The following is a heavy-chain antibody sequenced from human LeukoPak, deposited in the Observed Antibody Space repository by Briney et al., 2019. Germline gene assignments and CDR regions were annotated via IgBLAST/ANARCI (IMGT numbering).Heavy chain of an antibody. CDR1: GGSISSSNW. CDR3: ARGLVPAAIPDY. CDR2: IYHSGST. V-gene: IGHV4-4*02. D-gene: IGHD2-2*01. J-gene: IGHJ4*02. Sequence: SETLSLTCAVSGGSISSSNWWSWVRQPPGKGLEWIGEIYHSGSTNYNPSLKSRVTISVDTSKNQFSLKLSSVTAADTAVYYCARGLVPAAIPDYWGQGTLVTVSS.